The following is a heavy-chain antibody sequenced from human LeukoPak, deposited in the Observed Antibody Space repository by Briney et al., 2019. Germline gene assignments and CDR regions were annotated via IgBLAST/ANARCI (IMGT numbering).Heavy chain of an antibody. J-gene: IGHJ6*03. Sequence: KPSETLSLTCAVYGGSFSGYYWSWIRQPPGKGLEWIGEINHSGSTNYNPSLKSRVTISVDTSKNQFSLKLSSVTAADTAVYYCARDGGSSWYDPYYYYYMDVWGKGTTVTVSS. CDR2: INHSGST. D-gene: IGHD6-13*01. CDR3: ARDGGSSWYDPYYYYYMDV. CDR1: GGSFSGYY. V-gene: IGHV4-34*01.